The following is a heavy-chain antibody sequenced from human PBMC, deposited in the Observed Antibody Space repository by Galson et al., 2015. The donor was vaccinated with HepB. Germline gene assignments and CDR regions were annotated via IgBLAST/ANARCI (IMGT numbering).Heavy chain of an antibody. D-gene: IGHD5-24*01. CDR1: GGSIITEDW. CDR2: IYHSGSA. Sequence: LSLTCAVSGGSIITEDWWSWVRQPPGKRLEWIGRIYHSGSANYNPSLKSRVTMSVDTSKNQFSLKLSSVTAADTAIYYCARDWIRDGASYYFDYWGQGTLVTVSS. CDR3: ARDWIRDGASYYFDY. J-gene: IGHJ4*02. V-gene: IGHV4-4*02.